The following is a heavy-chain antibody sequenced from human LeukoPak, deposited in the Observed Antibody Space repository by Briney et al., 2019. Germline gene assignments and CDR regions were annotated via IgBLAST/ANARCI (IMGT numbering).Heavy chain of an antibody. J-gene: IGHJ6*02. CDR3: ATFPQLVWNYYGMDV. CDR1: GFTFSSYG. D-gene: IGHD6-6*01. Sequence: PGGSLRLSCAASGFTFSSYGMHWVRQAPGKGLEWVAVIWYDGSNKYYADSVKGRLTISRDNSKNTLYLQMNSLRAEDTAVYYCATFPQLVWNYYGMDVWGQGTTVTVSS. CDR2: IWYDGSNK. V-gene: IGHV3-33*08.